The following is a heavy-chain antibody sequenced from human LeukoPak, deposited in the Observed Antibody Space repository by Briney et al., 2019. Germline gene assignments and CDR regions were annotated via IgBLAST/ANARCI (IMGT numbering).Heavy chain of an antibody. CDR2: MYSGGTT. Sequence: GGSLRLSCAASGFSVRTYYMSWVRRAPGKGLEWVSVMYSGGTTDYADSVKGRFTISRDNSKNTLYLQMSTLRVEDTAVYYCARGPEDFDYWGQGTLVTVSS. J-gene: IGHJ4*02. V-gene: IGHV3-66*01. CDR3: ARGPEDFDY. CDR1: GFSVRTYY.